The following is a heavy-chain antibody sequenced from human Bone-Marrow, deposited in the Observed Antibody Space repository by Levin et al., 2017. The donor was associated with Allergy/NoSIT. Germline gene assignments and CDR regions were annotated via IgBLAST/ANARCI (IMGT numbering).Heavy chain of an antibody. J-gene: IGHJ6*02. Sequence: PGGSLRLSCSPSGFTFSNTGMHWVRQAPGKGLEWVAVIWYDGSKKYHADSVKGRFTISRDNFKRMLYLDMSNLRVEDTAVYYCATEYYDILTGPYGMDVWGQGTTVIVSS. CDR3: ATEYYDILTGPYGMDV. D-gene: IGHD3-9*01. V-gene: IGHV3-33*03. CDR1: GFTFSNTG. CDR2: IWYDGSKK.